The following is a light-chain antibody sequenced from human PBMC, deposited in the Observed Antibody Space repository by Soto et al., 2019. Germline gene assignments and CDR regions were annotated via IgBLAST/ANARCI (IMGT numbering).Light chain of an antibody. CDR1: EGVDIN. CDR2: GAS. V-gene: IGKV3-15*01. Sequence: EIVLTQSPATLSVSPGERVTLSCRASEGVDINLAWYQQKPGQAPRLLIYGASTRATDMPGTFSGRGSGTEFTLTISSLQSEDFEVYYCQQYKNWPRTFGQGTKVDIK. CDR3: QQYKNWPRT. J-gene: IGKJ1*01.